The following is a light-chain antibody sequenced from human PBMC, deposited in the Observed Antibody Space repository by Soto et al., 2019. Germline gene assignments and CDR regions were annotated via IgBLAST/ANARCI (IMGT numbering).Light chain of an antibody. J-gene: IGKJ5*01. V-gene: IGKV3-20*01. CDR2: GAS. Sequence: EIVLTQSPGTLSLSPGERATVSCRASQSVISRYLAWYQQKPGQAPRLLIFGASIRATGIPDRFSGSGSGTEFTLTINRLEPEDFAVYYCQQYGSSLVTFGQGTRLEIK. CDR1: QSVISRY. CDR3: QQYGSSLVT.